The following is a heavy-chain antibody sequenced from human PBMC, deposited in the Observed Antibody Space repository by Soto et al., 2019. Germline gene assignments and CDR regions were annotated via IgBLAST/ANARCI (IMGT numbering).Heavy chain of an antibody. V-gene: IGHV4-59*08. CDR3: ARHVPPVLRFLEWLINGFDP. J-gene: IGHJ5*02. D-gene: IGHD3-3*01. CDR1: GGSISSYY. CDR2: IYYSGST. Sequence: SETLSLTCTVSGGSISSYYWSWIRQPPGKGLEWIGYIYYSGSTNYNPSLKSRVTISVDTSKNQFSLKLSSVTAADTAVYYCARHVPPVLRFLEWLINGFDPWGQGTLVTVSS.